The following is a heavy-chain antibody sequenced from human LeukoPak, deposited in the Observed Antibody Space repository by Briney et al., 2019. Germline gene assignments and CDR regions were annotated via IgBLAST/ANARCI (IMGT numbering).Heavy chain of an antibody. CDR1: GYSFTSYW. CDR3: ATHFEGYCRGGRCYEGAFDI. D-gene: IGHD2-15*01. CDR2: IYPGDSDT. V-gene: IGHV5-51*01. Sequence: GESLKISCKGSGYSFTSYWIGWVRQMPGKGLEWMGIIYPGDSDTRYNPSFQGQVTISADKSISTAYLQWSSLKASDTAMYYCATHFEGYCRGGRCYEGAFDIWGQGTMVTVSS. J-gene: IGHJ3*02.